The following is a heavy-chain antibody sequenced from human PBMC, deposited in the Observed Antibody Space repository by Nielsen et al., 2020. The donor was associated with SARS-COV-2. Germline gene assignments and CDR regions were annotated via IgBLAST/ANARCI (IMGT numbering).Heavy chain of an antibody. Sequence: SETLSLTCSVSGDSFSIYYWSWIRQPPGKGLEWIGYIYYSGSTNYNPSLESRVTISIDTSKHQFSLRLSSVTAADTALYYCARERDFWSGYKAFEIWGQGTVVTVSS. D-gene: IGHD3-3*01. CDR2: IYYSGST. J-gene: IGHJ3*02. V-gene: IGHV4-59*01. CDR1: GDSFSIYY. CDR3: ARERDFWSGYKAFEI.